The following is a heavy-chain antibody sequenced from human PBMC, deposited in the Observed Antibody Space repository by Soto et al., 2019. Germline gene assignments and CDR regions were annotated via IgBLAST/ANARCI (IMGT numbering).Heavy chain of an antibody. CDR3: ARGVYQLPLPLPDYYYGMDV. CDR1: GDSVSSGYW. D-gene: IGHD2-2*01. V-gene: IGHV4-4*02. J-gene: IGHJ6*02. Sequence: PSETLSLTCAVSGDSVSSGYWWWSWVRQPPGKGLEWIGEIYHSGSTNYNPSLKSRVTTSVDKSRNHFYLTLSSVTAADTAVYYCARGVYQLPLPLPDYYYGMDVWGRGTTVTVSS. CDR2: IYHSGST.